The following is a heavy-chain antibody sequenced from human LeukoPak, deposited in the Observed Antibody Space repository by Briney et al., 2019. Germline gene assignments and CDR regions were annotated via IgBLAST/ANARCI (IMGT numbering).Heavy chain of an antibody. CDR2: VYRSGSP. J-gene: IGHJ4*02. CDR1: GGSFSGYY. CDR3: ARTNYGADFDY. V-gene: IGHV4-34*01. Sequence: SETLSLTCAVYGGSFSGYYWSWIRQPPGKGLEWIGEVYRSGSPNYNPSLKSRVTMSVDKAKNEFSLRLNSVTAADTAVYYRARTNYGADFDYWGQGTLVSVSS. D-gene: IGHD4-17*01.